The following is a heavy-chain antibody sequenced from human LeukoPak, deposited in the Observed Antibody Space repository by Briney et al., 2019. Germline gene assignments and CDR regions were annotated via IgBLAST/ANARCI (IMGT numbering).Heavy chain of an antibody. CDR1: GVIVRSNY. V-gene: IGHV3-48*03. CDR3: ARESGYSRLYYYYYMDV. CDR2: ISSSGSTI. D-gene: IGHD5-18*01. J-gene: IGHJ6*03. Sequence: GGSLRLSCVGSGVIVRSNYMTWVRQAPGKGLEWVSYISSSGSTIYYADSVKGRFTISRDNAKNSLYLQMNSLRAEDTAVYYCARESGYSRLYYYYYMDVWGKGTTVTISS.